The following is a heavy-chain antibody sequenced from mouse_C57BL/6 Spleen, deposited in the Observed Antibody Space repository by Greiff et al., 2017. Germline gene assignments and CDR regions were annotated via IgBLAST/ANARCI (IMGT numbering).Heavy chain of an antibody. J-gene: IGHJ4*01. CDR2: INPNNGGT. Sequence: VQLKESGPELVKPGASVKIPCKASGYTFTDYNMDWVKQSHGKSLEWIGDINPNNGGTIYNQKFKGKATLTVDKSSSTAYMERRSLTSEDTAVYYCARHYSNYGYAMDYWGQGTSVTVSS. D-gene: IGHD2-5*01. V-gene: IGHV1-18*01. CDR1: GYTFTDYN. CDR3: ARHYSNYGYAMDY.